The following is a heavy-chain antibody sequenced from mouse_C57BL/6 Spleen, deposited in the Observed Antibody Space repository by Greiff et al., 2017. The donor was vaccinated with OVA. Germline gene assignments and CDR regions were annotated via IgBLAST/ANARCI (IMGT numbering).Heavy chain of an antibody. Sequence: VKLVESGAELVKPGASVKISCKASGYAFSSYWMNWVKQRPGKGLEWIGQIYPGDGDTNYNGKFKGKATLTADKSSSTAYMQLSSLTSEDSAVYFCASTTTVVASYYAMDYWGQGTSVTVSS. CDR3: ASTTTVVASYYAMDY. J-gene: IGHJ4*01. CDR2: IYPGDGDT. CDR1: GYAFSSYW. V-gene: IGHV1-80*01. D-gene: IGHD1-1*01.